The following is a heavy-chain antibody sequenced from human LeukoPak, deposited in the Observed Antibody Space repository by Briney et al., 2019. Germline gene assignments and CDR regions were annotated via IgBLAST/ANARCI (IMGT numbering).Heavy chain of an antibody. CDR2: IYSGGST. V-gene: IGHV3-66*02. J-gene: IGHJ4*02. Sequence: GGSLRLSCAASGFTVSSNYMSWVRQAPGKGLEWVSVIYSGGSTYYADSVKGRFTISRDNSKNTLYLQMNSLRAEDTAVYYCARGGSNYYDSSGYYCLDYWGQGTLVTVSS. CDR3: ARGGSNYYDSSGYYCLDY. CDR1: GFTVSSNY. D-gene: IGHD3-22*01.